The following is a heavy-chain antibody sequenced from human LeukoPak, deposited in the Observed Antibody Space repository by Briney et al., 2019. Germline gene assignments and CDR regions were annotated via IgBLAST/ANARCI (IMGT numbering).Heavy chain of an antibody. V-gene: IGHV3-53*05. CDR3: ARQYCSSTSCYTTPLDY. CDR1: GFTVSSNY. CDR2: IYSGGST. J-gene: IGHJ4*02. D-gene: IGHD2-2*02. Sequence: GGSLRLSCAASGFTVSSNYMSWVRQAPGKGLEWVSVIYSGGSTYYADSVKGRFTISRDNAKNSLYLQMNSLRAEDTAVYYCARQYCSSTSCYTTPLDYWGQGTLVTVSS.